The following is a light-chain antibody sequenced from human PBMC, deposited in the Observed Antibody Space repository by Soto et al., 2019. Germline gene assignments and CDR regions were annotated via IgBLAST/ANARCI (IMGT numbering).Light chain of an antibody. CDR3: QQYNSYSLP. V-gene: IGKV1-9*01. CDR2: AAS. Sequence: DIHLTQSPSFLSASVGDRVTITCRASQGIKSFLAWFQQKPGKAPNLLISAASTLQSGVPSRFSGSGSGTEFTLTISSLQPDDFATYYCQQYNSYSLPFGGGSKVDIK. J-gene: IGKJ4*01. CDR1: QGIKSF.